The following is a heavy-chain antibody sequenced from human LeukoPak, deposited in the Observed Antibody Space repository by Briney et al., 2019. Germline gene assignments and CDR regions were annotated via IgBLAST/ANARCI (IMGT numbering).Heavy chain of an antibody. V-gene: IGHV3-23*01. CDR3: ARWGVGWLQFSDAFDI. Sequence: AGGSLRLSCTASGFTFSGYGMSWVRQAPGKGLEWVSSISSSGGSTNYADSVKGRSTISRDNSKNTVYLQMNSLRAEDTAVYYCARWGVGWLQFSDAFDIWGQGTMVTVSS. J-gene: IGHJ3*02. D-gene: IGHD5-24*01. CDR2: ISSSGGST. CDR1: GFTFSGYG.